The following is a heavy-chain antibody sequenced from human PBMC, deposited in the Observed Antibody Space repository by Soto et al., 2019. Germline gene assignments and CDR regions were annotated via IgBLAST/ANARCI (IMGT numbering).Heavy chain of an antibody. D-gene: IGHD2-15*01. CDR1: GYTFTSYD. V-gene: IGHV1-8*01. J-gene: IGHJ4*02. CDR3: ARGRGRRVGCSGGSCYSY. CDR2: MNPNSGNT. Sequence: QVQLVQSGAEVKKPGASVKVSCKASGYTFTSYDINWVRQATGQGLEWMGWMNPNSGNTGYAQKFQGRVPMNRNTSISTAYMELSSLRSEDTAVYYCARGRGRRVGCSGGSCYSYWGQGTLVTVSS.